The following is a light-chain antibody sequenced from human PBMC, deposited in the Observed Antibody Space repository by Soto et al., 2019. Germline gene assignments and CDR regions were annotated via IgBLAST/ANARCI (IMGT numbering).Light chain of an antibody. J-gene: IGKJ1*01. CDR3: QHCDSYWT. Sequence: DIQMTQSPSTLSASVGDRVTITCRASQSISTSLVWYQQKPGKAPKVLIYKASSLESGVPSRFSGSGSGTEFTLTISSLQPDDFATYYCQHCDSYWTFGQGTKVEIK. V-gene: IGKV1-5*03. CDR1: QSISTS. CDR2: KAS.